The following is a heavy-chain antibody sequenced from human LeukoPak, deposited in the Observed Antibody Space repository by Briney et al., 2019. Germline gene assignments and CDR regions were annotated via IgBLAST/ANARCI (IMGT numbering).Heavy chain of an antibody. CDR2: IYYSGST. CDR1: GDSMSSSHYC. J-gene: IGHJ4*02. Sequence: SETLSLTCTVSGDSMSSSHYCWGWIRQPPGKGLEWIGSIYYSGSTYYNPSLKSRVTMSVDTSKKQFSLKLSSVTAADTAVYYCARTRYYYNSRSYGAPYYFDYWGQGTLVTVSS. D-gene: IGHD3-10*01. CDR3: ARTRYYYNSRSYGAPYYFDY. V-gene: IGHV4-39*01.